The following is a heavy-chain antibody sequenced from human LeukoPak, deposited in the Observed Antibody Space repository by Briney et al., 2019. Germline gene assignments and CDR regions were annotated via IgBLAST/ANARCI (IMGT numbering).Heavy chain of an antibody. CDR1: GYSFTSYG. J-gene: IGHJ5*02. Sequence: ASVKVSCKTSGYSFTSYGISWVRQAPGQGLEWMGWISAYNGAAKYAQKLQGRVTMTTDTSTSTAYMELRSLRSDDTAVYYCARDSSSSINWFDPWGQGALSPSPQ. V-gene: IGHV1-18*01. CDR2: ISAYNGAA. D-gene: IGHD6-6*01. CDR3: ARDSSSSINWFDP.